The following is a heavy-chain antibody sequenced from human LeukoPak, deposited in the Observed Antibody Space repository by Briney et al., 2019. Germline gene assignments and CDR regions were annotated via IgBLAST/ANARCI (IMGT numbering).Heavy chain of an antibody. D-gene: IGHD3-10*01. J-gene: IGHJ5*02. V-gene: IGHV4-39*01. CDR3: ARHTLARGVTWWFDP. CDR2: IYYSGST. CDR1: GGSISSSSYY. Sequence: SETLSLTCTVSGGSISSSSYYWGWIRQPPGKGLEWIGSIYYSGSTYYNPSLKSRVTISVDTSKNQFSLKLSSVTATDTAVYYCARHTLARGVTWWFDPWGQGTLVTVSS.